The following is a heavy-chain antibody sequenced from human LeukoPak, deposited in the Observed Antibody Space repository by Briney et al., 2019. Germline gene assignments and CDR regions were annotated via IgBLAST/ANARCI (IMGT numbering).Heavy chain of an antibody. CDR2: INHSGST. CDR3: ARRQPRSYYYYGMDV. V-gene: IGHV4-34*01. J-gene: IGHJ6*02. Sequence: SETLSLTCAVHGGPFSGYYWSWIRQPPGKGLEWIGEINHSGSTNYNPSLKSRVTISVDTSKNQFSLKLSSVTAADTAVYYCARRQPRSYYYYGMDVWGQGTTVTVSS. CDR1: GGPFSGYY. D-gene: IGHD1-1*01.